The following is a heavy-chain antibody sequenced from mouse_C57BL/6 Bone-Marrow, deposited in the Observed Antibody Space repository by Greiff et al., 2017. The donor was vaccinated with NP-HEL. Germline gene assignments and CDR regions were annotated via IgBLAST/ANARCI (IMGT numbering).Heavy chain of an antibody. CDR2: IHPNSGST. CDR1: GYTFTSYW. V-gene: IGHV1-64*01. J-gene: IGHJ2*01. D-gene: IGHD2-2*01. Sequence: VQLQQSGAELVKPGASVKLSCKASGYTFTSYWMHWVKQRPGQGLEWIGMIHPNSGSTNYNEKFKSKATLTVDKSSSTAYMQLSSLTSEDSAVYYCASLCGWLRRDYWGQGTTLTVSS. CDR3: ASLCGWLRRDY.